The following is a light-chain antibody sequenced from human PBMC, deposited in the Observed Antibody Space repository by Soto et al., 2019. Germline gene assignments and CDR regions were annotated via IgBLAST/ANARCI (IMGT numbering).Light chain of an antibody. J-gene: IGLJ1*01. CDR2: SNN. CDR3: AAWDDSLNGYV. Sequence: QSVLTQPPSASGTPGQSVTISCSGSSPNIGSNTVNWYQQLPGTAPKLLIYSNNQRPSGVPDRFSGSKSGTSASLAINGPQSEDEADYYCAAWDDSLNGYVFGTGTKVTVL. CDR1: SPNIGSNT. V-gene: IGLV1-44*01.